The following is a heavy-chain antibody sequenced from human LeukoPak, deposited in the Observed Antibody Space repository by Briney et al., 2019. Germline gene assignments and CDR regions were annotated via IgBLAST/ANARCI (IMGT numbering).Heavy chain of an antibody. J-gene: IGHJ4*02. V-gene: IGHV3-23*01. CDR3: AKDNDLYGDYVRFDY. Sequence: GGSLRLSCAASGFTFSSYAMSWVRQAPGKGLEWVSAISGSGGSTYYADSVKGRFTISRDNSKNTLYLQMSSLRAEDTAVYYCAKDNDLYGDYVRFDYWGQGTLVTVSS. CDR2: ISGSGGST. D-gene: IGHD4-17*01. CDR1: GFTFSSYA.